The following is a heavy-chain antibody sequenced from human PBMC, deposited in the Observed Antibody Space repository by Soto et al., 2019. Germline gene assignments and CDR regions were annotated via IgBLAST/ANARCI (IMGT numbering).Heavy chain of an antibody. J-gene: IGHJ3*02. CDR2: IYYSGST. D-gene: IGHD3-16*01. CDR1: GGSISKSNYY. V-gene: IGHV4-39*01. CDR3: ASPTLGAFDI. Sequence: QLQLQESGPGLVKPSETLSLTCTVSGGSISKSNYYWGWIRQPPGKGLEWIGSIYYSGSTSYNSSIKSRVTISVDTSKNQFSLRLSAVTAADTAVYYCASPTLGAFDIWGQGTMVTVSS.